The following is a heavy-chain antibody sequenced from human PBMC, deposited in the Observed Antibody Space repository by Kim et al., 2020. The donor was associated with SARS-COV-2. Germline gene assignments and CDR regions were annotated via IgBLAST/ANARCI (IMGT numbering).Heavy chain of an antibody. D-gene: IGHD2-2*01. Sequence: SETLSLTCTVSGGSISSYYWSWIRQPPGKGLEWIGYIYYSGSTNYNPSPKSRVTISVDTPKNQFSLKLSSVTAADTAVYYCARSGSRYCSSTTCHPRTDYYYGMDVWGQGATVTVS. CDR3: ARSGSRYCSSTTCHPRTDYYYGMDV. V-gene: IGHV4-59*01. CDR2: IYYSGST. CDR1: GGSISSYY. J-gene: IGHJ6*02.